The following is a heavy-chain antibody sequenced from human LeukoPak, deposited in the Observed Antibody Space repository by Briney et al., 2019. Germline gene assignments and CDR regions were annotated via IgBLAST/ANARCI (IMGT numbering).Heavy chain of an antibody. D-gene: IGHD4-17*01. CDR3: ARDLFPMTTVTPVGFDY. V-gene: IGHV3-33*01. CDR2: IWYDGSNK. Sequence: GGSLRLSCAASGFTFSSYGMHWVRQAPGKGLEWVAVIWYDGSNKYYADSVKGRFTISRDNSKNTLYLQMGSLRAEDMAVYYCARDLFPMTTVTPVGFDYWGQGTLVTVSS. J-gene: IGHJ4*02. CDR1: GFTFSSYG.